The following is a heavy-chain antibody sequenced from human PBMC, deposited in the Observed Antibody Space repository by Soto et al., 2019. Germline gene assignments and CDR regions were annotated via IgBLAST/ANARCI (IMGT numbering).Heavy chain of an antibody. CDR1: GGSISSGGYY. D-gene: IGHD6-13*01. Sequence: SETLSLTCTVSGGSISSGGYYWSWIRQHPGKGLEWIGYIYYSGSTYYNPSLKSRVTISVDTSKNQFSLKLSSVTAADTAVYYCARAAEAAAVMGGQYNWFDPWGQRTLVTVSS. CDR2: IYYSGST. V-gene: IGHV4-31*03. J-gene: IGHJ5*02. CDR3: ARAAEAAAVMGGQYNWFDP.